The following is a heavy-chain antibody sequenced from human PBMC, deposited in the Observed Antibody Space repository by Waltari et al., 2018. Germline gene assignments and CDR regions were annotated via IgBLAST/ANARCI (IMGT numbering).Heavy chain of an antibody. CDR1: GFTFSSYG. CDR3: AKNSIRSIAARPDY. V-gene: IGHV3-33*06. D-gene: IGHD6-6*01. CDR2: IWYDGSNK. J-gene: IGHJ4*02. Sequence: QVQLVESGGGVVQPGRSLRLSCAASGFTFSSYGMHWVRQAPGKGLEWVAVIWYDGSNKYYADSVKGRFTISRDNSKNTLYLQMNSLRAEDTAVYYCAKNSIRSIAARPDYWGQGTLVIVSS.